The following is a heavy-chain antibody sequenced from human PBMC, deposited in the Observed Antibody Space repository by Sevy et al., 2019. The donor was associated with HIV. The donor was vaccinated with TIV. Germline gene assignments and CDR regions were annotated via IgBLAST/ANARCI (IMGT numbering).Heavy chain of an antibody. V-gene: IGHV1-69*06. D-gene: IGHD4-17*01. Sequence: ASVKVSCKASGGTFSSYAISWVRQAPGQGLEWMGGIIPIFGTANYAQKFQGRVTITADKSTSTAYMELSSLRSEDTAVYYYAREGRGTTMYFDYWGQGTLVTVSS. J-gene: IGHJ4*01. CDR2: IIPIFGTA. CDR3: AREGRGTTMYFDY. CDR1: GGTFSSYA.